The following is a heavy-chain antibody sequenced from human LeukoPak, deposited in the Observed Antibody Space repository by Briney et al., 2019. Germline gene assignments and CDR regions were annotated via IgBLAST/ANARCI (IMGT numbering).Heavy chain of an antibody. D-gene: IGHD3-10*01. CDR1: GGSISSSSYY. Sequence: SETLSLTCTVSGGSISSSSYYWGWIRQPPGKGLEWIGSIYNSGSTYYNPSLKSRVTISVDTSKNQFSLKLSSVTAADTAVYYCARDTYYYGSGTYYFNYWGQGTLVTVSS. CDR2: IYNSGST. J-gene: IGHJ4*02. CDR3: ARDTYYYGSGTYYFNY. V-gene: IGHV4-39*07.